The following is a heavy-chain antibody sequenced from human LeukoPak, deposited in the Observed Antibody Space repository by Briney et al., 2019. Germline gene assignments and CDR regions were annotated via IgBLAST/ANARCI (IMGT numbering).Heavy chain of an antibody. J-gene: IGHJ4*02. CDR2: IWYDGSNK. V-gene: IGHV3-33*01. Sequence: PGGSLRLSCAASGFTFSSYGMHWVRQAPGKGLEWVAVIWYDGSNKYYADSVKGRFTISRDNSKNTLYLQMNSLRAEDTAVYYCARAGSSWAFDYWGQGTLVTVSS. D-gene: IGHD6-13*01. CDR3: ARAGSSWAFDY. CDR1: GFTFSSYG.